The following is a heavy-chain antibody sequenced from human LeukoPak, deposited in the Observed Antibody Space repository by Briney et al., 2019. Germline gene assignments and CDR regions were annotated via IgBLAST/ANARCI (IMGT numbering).Heavy chain of an antibody. D-gene: IGHD3-22*01. CDR1: GFTFSSYS. CDR3: ARSGVYYYDSSGYSLDY. CDR2: ISSSSSTI. V-gene: IGHV3-48*04. Sequence: PGGSLRLSCAASGFTFSSYSMNWVRQAPGKGLEWVSYISSSSSTIYYADSVKGRFTISRDNVKNSLYLQMNSLRAEDTAVYYCARSGVYYYDSSGYSLDYWGQGTLVTVSS. J-gene: IGHJ4*02.